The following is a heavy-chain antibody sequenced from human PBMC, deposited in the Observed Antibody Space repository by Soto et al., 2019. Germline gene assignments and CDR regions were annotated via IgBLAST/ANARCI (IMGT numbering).Heavy chain of an antibody. CDR3: AKEMYPRTVLDSSSPWGDY. Sequence: GGSLRLSCTASGITFDTYGMHWVRQTPGKGLEWVAVVSYDGSHKYYGDSVKGRFTISRDDAKNTVYLQMDSLGVEDTAVYYCAKEMYPRTVLDSSSPWGDYWGQGTLVTVSS. V-gene: IGHV3-30*18. CDR1: GITFDTYG. D-gene: IGHD6-6*01. J-gene: IGHJ4*02. CDR2: VSYDGSHK.